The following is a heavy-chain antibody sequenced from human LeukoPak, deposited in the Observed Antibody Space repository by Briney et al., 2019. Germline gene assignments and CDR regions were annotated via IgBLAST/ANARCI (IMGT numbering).Heavy chain of an antibody. CDR1: GFTFSSYA. J-gene: IGHJ3*02. CDR3: ARDGAIYAFDI. V-gene: IGHV3-30*04. CDR2: ISYDGSNK. D-gene: IGHD2-2*02. Sequence: PGGSLRLSCAASGFTFSSYAMHWVRQAPGKGLEWVAVISYDGSNKYYADSVKGRFTISRDNSKNTLYLQMNSLRAEDTAVYYCARDGAIYAFDIWGQGTMVTVSS.